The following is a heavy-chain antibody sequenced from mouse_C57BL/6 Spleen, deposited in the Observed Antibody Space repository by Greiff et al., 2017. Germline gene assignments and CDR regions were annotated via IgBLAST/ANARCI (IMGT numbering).Heavy chain of an antibody. V-gene: IGHV1-64*01. D-gene: IGHD1-1*01. CDR3: ARSFITTVVDY. Sequence: QVQLQQPGAELVKPGASVKLSCKASGYTFTSYWMHWVKQRPGQGLEWIGMIHPNSGSTNYNEKFKSKATLTVDKSSSTAYMQLSSLTSEDSAVYYWARSFITTVVDYWGQGTTLTVSS. J-gene: IGHJ2*01. CDR1: GYTFTSYW. CDR2: IHPNSGST.